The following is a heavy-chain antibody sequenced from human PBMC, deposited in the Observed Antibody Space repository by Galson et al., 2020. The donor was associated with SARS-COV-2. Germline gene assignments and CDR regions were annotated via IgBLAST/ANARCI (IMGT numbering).Heavy chain of an antibody. CDR2: IDPSDSYT. V-gene: IGHV5-10-1*01. D-gene: IGHD1-26*01. CDR3: ARVVVGATFRSFWCDP. Sequence: ESLKISCKGSGYSFTSYWISWVRQMSGKGLEWMGRIDPSDSYTNYSPSFQGHVTISADKSISTAYLQWSSLKASDTAMYYCARVVVGATFRSFWCDPWGQGTLVTVSS. J-gene: IGHJ5*02. CDR1: GYSFTSYW.